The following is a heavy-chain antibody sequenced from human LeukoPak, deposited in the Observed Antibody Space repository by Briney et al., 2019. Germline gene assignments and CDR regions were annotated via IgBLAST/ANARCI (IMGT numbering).Heavy chain of an antibody. CDR3: AREPMTIADY. CDR1: GFTFSSYS. V-gene: IGHV3-48*01. Sequence: PGGSLRLSCAASGFTFSSYSMNWVRQAPGKGLEWVSYISSSSSTIYYADSVKGRFTISRDNAKNSLYLQMNSLRAEDTAVYYCAREPMTIADYWGQGNLVTVSS. J-gene: IGHJ4*02. CDR2: ISSSSSTI. D-gene: IGHD2-21*01.